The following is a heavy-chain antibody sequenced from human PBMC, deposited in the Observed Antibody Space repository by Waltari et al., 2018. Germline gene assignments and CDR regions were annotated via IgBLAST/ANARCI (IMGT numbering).Heavy chain of an antibody. CDR3: TTGLEDGYIDY. V-gene: IGHV3-15*01. CDR2: IKSKTDGGTT. CDR1: GAPFSNAW. D-gene: IGHD2-21*01. Sequence: EVQLLVSGGVWVKPGGPLTLSCAALGAPFSNAWMRWVGQAPGKGLEWVGRIKSKTDGGTTDYAAPVKGRFTISRDDSKNTLYLQMNSLKTEDTAVYYCTTGLEDGYIDYWGQGTLVTVSS. J-gene: IGHJ4*02.